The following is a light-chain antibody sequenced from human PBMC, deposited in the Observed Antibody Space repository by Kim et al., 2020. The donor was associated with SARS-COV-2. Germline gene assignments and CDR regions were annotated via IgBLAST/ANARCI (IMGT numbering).Light chain of an antibody. CDR2: VDSDGSH. V-gene: IGLV4-69*01. CDR3: QTWDTGIRV. Sequence: SVKLTGTLSSGHSTYAIAWHQQQPEKDPRYLMKVDSDGSHNKGDGIPDRFSGSSSGAERYLTISSLQSEDEADYYCQTWDTGIRVFGGGTQLTVL. CDR1: SGHSTYA. J-gene: IGLJ3*02.